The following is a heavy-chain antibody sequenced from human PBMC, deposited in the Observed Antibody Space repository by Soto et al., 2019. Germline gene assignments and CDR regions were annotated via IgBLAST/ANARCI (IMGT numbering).Heavy chain of an antibody. CDR3: VGGGLYYFDF. D-gene: IGHD2-15*01. J-gene: IGHJ4*02. CDR1: RFTFSDYE. V-gene: IGHV3-48*03. Sequence: GGSLRLSCVASRFTFSDYEMNWVRQAPGEGLEWISYISGGSTIIYYADSVKGRFTISRDNAKNSLYLQMNSLRTDDTAVYYCVGGGLYYFDFWGQGALVTVSS. CDR2: ISGGSTII.